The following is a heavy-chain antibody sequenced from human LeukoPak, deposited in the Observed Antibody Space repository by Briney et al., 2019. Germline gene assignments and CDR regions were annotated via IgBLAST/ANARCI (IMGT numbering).Heavy chain of an antibody. Sequence: PGGSLRLSCAASGFTFSSNNMHWVRQAPGKGLEWVTFIQHDGNDKYYADSVKGRFTISRDNSKNTLYLQMNSLRAEDTAMYYCTKDFNWGWDYWGQGTLVTVSS. CDR3: TKDFNWGWDY. V-gene: IGHV3-30*02. J-gene: IGHJ4*02. CDR2: IQHDGNDK. CDR1: GFTFSSNN. D-gene: IGHD7-27*01.